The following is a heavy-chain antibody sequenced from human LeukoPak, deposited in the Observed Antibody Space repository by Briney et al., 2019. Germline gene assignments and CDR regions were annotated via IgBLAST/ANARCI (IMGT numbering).Heavy chain of an antibody. Sequence: GASVKVSCKTSGDSFSGYAMNWVRQAPGQGLEWVGGIIPNSGGTNYAQKFQGRVTMTRDTSISTAYMELSRLRSDDTAVYYCAREGGDGIVGALRGYMDVWGKGTTVTVSS. V-gene: IGHV1-2*02. CDR1: GDSFSGYA. CDR3: AREGGDGIVGALRGYMDV. J-gene: IGHJ6*03. D-gene: IGHD1-26*01. CDR2: IIPNSGGT.